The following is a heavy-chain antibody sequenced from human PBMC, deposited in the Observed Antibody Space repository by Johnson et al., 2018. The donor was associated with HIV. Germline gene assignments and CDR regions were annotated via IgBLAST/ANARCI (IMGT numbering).Heavy chain of an antibody. Sequence: VQLVESGGGVVQPGKSLRLSCAASGFTFSSYAMHWVRQAPGKGLEWVAVIWYDGSYKYYADSVKGRFTISRDNSKNTLYLQMNSLRAEDTAVYYCAKMEFDYSNYAAPLSLHDAFDIWGQGTMVTVSS. CDR1: GFTFSSYA. J-gene: IGHJ3*02. CDR3: AKMEFDYSNYAAPLSLHDAFDI. V-gene: IGHV3-33*06. D-gene: IGHD4-11*01. CDR2: IWYDGSYK.